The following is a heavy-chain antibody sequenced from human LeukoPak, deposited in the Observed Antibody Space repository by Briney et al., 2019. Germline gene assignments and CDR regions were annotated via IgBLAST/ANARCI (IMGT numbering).Heavy chain of an antibody. CDR2: ISGSGGNT. CDR1: GFTFSSYA. V-gene: IGHV3-23*01. CDR3: AKAGDYCSSTSCYNLYY. D-gene: IGHD2-2*02. J-gene: IGHJ4*02. Sequence: PGGSLRLSCAASGFTFSSYAMSWVRQAPGKGLEWVSAISGSGGNTYYADSVKGRFTISRDNSKNTLYLQMNSLRAEDTAVYYCAKAGDYCSSTSCYNLYYWGQGTLVTVSS.